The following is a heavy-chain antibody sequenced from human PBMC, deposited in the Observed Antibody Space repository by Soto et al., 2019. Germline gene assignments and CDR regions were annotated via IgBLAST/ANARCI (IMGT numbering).Heavy chain of an antibody. CDR1: GGSISSSSYY. V-gene: IGHV4-39*01. Sequence: SETLSLTCTVSGGSISSSSYYWGWIRQPPGKGLEWIGSIYYSGSTYYNPSLKSRVTISVDTSKNQFSLKLSSVTAADTAVYYCAGLYYDILTGYWAFDYWGQGTLVTVSS. CDR2: IYYSGST. D-gene: IGHD3-9*01. CDR3: AGLYYDILTGYWAFDY. J-gene: IGHJ4*02.